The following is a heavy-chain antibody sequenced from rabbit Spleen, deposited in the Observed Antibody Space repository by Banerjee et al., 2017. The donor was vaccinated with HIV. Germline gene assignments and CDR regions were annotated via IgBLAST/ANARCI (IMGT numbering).Heavy chain of an antibody. J-gene: IGHJ6*01. CDR1: GFAFSNKAV. CDR3: AGDTVSSFSSYGMDL. Sequence: EQLEEFGGGLVKPEGSLTLTCKASGFAFSNKAVMCWVRQAPGKGLEWIACIDTGSRGSTYVASWAKGRFTCSKTAAPTVTLQMTRLTAADTAPYFCAGDTVSSFSSYGMDLAGPGTLFTDS. D-gene: IGHD8-1*01. CDR2: IDTGSRGST. V-gene: IGHV1S45*01.